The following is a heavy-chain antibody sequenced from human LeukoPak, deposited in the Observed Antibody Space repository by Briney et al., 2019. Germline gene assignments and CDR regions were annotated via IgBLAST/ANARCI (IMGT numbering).Heavy chain of an antibody. CDR3: ARGGPYSSSHIDY. V-gene: IGHV3-7*01. J-gene: IGHJ4*02. D-gene: IGHD6-6*01. Sequence: PGGSLRLSCAASGFTFSSYWMSWVRQAPGKGLEWVANIKQDGSEKYYVDSVKGRFTISRDNAKNSLYLQMNSLRAEDTAVYYCARGGPYSSSHIDYWGQGTLVTVSS. CDR2: IKQDGSEK. CDR1: GFTFSSYW.